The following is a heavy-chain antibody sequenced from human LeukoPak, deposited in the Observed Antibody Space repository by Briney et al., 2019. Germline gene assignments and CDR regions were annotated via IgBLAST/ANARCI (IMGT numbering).Heavy chain of an antibody. CDR1: GFTFSSYS. J-gene: IGHJ4*02. CDR3: ARSGPRETPTGY. V-gene: IGHV3-21*01. Sequence: GGSLRLSCAASGFTFSSYSMNWVRQAPGKGLEWVSSIISSSSYIYYADSVKGRFTISRDNAKNSLYLQMNSLRAEDTAVYYCARSGPRETPTGYWGQGTLVTVSS. D-gene: IGHD1-1*01. CDR2: IISSSSYI.